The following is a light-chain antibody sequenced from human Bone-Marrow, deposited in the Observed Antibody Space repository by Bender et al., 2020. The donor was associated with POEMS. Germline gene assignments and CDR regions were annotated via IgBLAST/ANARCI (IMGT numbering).Light chain of an antibody. CDR3: CSYAGSSTWV. Sequence: QSALTQPASVSGSPGQSITISCTGTSSDVGMYYLVSWYQHHPGKAPKLMIYEGSKRPSGVSNRFSGSKSGNTASLTISGLQAEDEADYYCCSYAGSSTWVFGGGTKLTVL. CDR2: EGS. CDR1: SSDVGMYYL. J-gene: IGLJ2*01. V-gene: IGLV2-23*01.